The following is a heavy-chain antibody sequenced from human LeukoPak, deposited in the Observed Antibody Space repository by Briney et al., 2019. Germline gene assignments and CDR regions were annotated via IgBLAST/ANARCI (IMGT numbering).Heavy chain of an antibody. V-gene: IGHV1-46*01. CDR2: INPNSGTT. CDR1: GSTFTTYY. Sequence: SVKVSCKASGSTFTTYYLHWVRQGPGPGLELVGVINPNSGTTSYALKVQGSVTRDRATSTSTVYMELSSLRSADADVYYCASTIAAGTCDAFNIWGQGTMVTVSS. CDR3: ASTIAAGTCDAFNI. D-gene: IGHD6-25*01. J-gene: IGHJ3*02.